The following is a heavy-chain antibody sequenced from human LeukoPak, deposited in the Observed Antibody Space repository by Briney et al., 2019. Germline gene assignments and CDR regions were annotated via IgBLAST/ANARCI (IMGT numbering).Heavy chain of an antibody. CDR2: IGPTGSDR. V-gene: IGHV3-21*06. Sequence: GGSLRLSCTASGLTFSTSGFNWVRQAPGKGLEWVASIGPTGSDRYHADSIKGRFTISRDNTNNFLYLQMDSLRAEDTAVYYCAKGSPRIAAAGIRPLDYWSQGTLVTVSS. D-gene: IGHD6-13*01. J-gene: IGHJ4*02. CDR1: GLTFSTSG. CDR3: AKGSPRIAAAGIRPLDY.